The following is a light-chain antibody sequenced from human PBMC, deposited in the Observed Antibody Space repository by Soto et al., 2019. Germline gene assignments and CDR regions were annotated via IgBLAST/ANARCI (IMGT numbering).Light chain of an antibody. J-gene: IGKJ1*01. CDR1: QDIRNS. CDR2: GAS. Sequence: DIQMTQSPPSVSASVGDRVTITCRASQDIRNSLAWYQQTPGKAPKLLIHGASSLYRGVSSRFSGGGTGADFTLTISSLQPEDFATSYCQQTSAFPRTFGQGTKVDVK. CDR3: QQTSAFPRT. V-gene: IGKV1-12*01.